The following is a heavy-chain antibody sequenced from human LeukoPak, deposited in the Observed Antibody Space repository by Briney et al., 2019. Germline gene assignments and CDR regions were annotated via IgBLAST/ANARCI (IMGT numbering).Heavy chain of an antibody. D-gene: IGHD3-10*01. CDR2: IYYSGST. CDR1: GGSISSGGYY. CDR3: ARTADGSGSYSDY. V-gene: IGHV4-31*03. Sequence: SETLSLTCTVPGGSISSGGYYWSWIRQHPGKGLEWIGYIYYSGSTYYNPSLKSRVTISVDTSKNQFSLKLSSVIAADTAVYYCARTADGSGSYSDYWGQGTLVTVSS. J-gene: IGHJ4*02.